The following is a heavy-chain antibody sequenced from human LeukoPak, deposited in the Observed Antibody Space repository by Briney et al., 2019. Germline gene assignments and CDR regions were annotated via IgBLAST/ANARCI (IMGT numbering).Heavy chain of an antibody. J-gene: IGHJ4*02. CDR3: AKAIWFGELLSTVNFDY. CDR1: GFTFSSYA. Sequence: GGSLRLSCAASGFTFSSYAMSWVRQAPGKGLEWVSAISGSGGSTYCADSVKGRFTISRDNSKNTLYLQMNSLRAEDTAVYYCAKAIWFGELLSTVNFDYWGQGTLVTVSS. CDR2: ISGSGGST. D-gene: IGHD3-10*01. V-gene: IGHV3-23*01.